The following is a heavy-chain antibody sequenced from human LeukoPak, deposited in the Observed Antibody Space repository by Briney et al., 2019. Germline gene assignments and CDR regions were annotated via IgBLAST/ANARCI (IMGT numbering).Heavy chain of an antibody. Sequence: SETLSLTCTVSGGSISSSSHYWGWIRQPPRKGLEWIGSIDYSGSTYVNPSLKSRVTISVDTSKNQFSLRLSSVIAADTSVYYCATPGGSGWFYFDYWGQGTLVTVSS. V-gene: IGHV4-39*01. D-gene: IGHD6-19*01. CDR1: GGSISSSSHY. CDR2: IDYSGST. J-gene: IGHJ4*02. CDR3: ATPGGSGWFYFDY.